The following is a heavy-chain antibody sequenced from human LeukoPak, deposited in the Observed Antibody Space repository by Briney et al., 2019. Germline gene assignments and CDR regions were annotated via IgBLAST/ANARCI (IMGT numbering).Heavy chain of an antibody. V-gene: IGHV1-18*01. J-gene: IGHJ4*02. CDR1: RYTFTSYG. D-gene: IGHD3-10*01. CDR3: ARDTDTGNYYGSGSYYSPPGY. Sequence: GAPVKVSCKPSRYTFTSYGISWGRQAHGHGVEWMGWINAYNGNTNYAQKFQGRVTMTTDTFTSTAYMELRSLRSDDTAMYHCARDTDTGNYYGSGSYYSPPGYWGQGTLVTVSS. CDR2: INAYNGNT.